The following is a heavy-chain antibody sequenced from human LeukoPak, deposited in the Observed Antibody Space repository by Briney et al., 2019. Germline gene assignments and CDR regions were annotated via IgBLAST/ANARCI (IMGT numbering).Heavy chain of an antibody. CDR2: ISGSGGST. V-gene: IGHV3-23*01. CDR1: GITLSSYA. CDR3: AKDPIKPAAIFAWFDP. J-gene: IGHJ5*02. D-gene: IGHD2-2*02. Sequence: GGSLRLSCAVSGITLSSYAMSWVRQAPGKGLEWVSAISGSGGSTYYADSVKGRFTISRDNSKNTLYLQMNSLRAEDTAVYYCAKDPIKPAAIFAWFDPWGQGTLVTVSS.